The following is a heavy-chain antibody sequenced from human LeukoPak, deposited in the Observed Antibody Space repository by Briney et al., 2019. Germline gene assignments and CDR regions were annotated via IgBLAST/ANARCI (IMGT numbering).Heavy chain of an antibody. D-gene: IGHD6-6*01. CDR1: GGSISSYY. V-gene: IGHV4-59*01. CDR3: ARVSSSSSSPFDY. J-gene: IGHJ4*02. CDR2: IYYSGST. Sequence: PSETPSLTCTVSGGSISSYYWSWIRQPPGKGLEWIGYIYYSGSTNYNPSLKSRVTISVDTSKNQFSLKLSSVTAADTAVYYCARVSSSSSSPFDYWGQGTLVTVSS.